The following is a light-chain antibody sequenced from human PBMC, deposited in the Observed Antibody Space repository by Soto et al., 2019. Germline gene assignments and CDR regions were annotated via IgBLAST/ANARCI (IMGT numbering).Light chain of an antibody. J-gene: IGKJ5*01. Sequence: EIVLTQSPGTLSFSPGERATLSCRASQSVSSSYLAWYQQKPGQAPRLLVYGASSRATGIPDRFSGSGSGTDFTLTISSLEPEDFAVYYCQQRANWPITFGQGTRLEIK. CDR3: QQRANWPIT. V-gene: IGKV3D-20*02. CDR2: GAS. CDR1: QSVSSSY.